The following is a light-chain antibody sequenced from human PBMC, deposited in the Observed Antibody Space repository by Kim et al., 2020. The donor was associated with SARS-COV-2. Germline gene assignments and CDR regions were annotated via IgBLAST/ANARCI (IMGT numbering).Light chain of an antibody. CDR2: GAS. J-gene: IGKJ1*01. Sequence: SPGERATLSCRASPRVSSGYLAWYQQKPGQAPRLLIYGASSSATGIPDRFSGSGSETDFTLTISRLEPEDFAVYYCQQYGSSPWTFGQGTKVDIK. CDR3: QQYGSSPWT. V-gene: IGKV3-20*01. CDR1: PRVSSGY.